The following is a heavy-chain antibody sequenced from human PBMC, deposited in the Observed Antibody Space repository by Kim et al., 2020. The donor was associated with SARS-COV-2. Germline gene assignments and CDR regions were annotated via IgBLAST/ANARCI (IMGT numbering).Heavy chain of an antibody. CDR3: ARGTRRDIVLMVYDRNNWFDP. D-gene: IGHD2-8*01. CDR1: GGSISSYY. Sequence: SETLSLTCTVSGGSISSYYWSWIRQPPGKGLEWIGYIYYSGSTNYNPALKRRVTISVDTSKNQFSLKLSSVTAADTAVYYCARGTRRDIVLMVYDRNNWFDPWGQGTLVTVSS. J-gene: IGHJ5*02. V-gene: IGHV4-59*13. CDR2: IYYSGST.